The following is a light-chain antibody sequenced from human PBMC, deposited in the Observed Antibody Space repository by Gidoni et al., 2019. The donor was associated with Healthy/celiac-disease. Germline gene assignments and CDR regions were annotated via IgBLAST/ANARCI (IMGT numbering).Light chain of an antibody. Sequence: DIVMTQSPLSLPVTPGEPASISCRSSQSLLHSNGYNYLDWYLQKPGQSPPLLIYLGSNRDSGVTDRLSGSGSGTDFTLKISRVEAEDVGVYYCMQALQTPYTFGQGTKLEIK. V-gene: IGKV2-28*01. J-gene: IGKJ2*01. CDR2: LGS. CDR1: QSLLHSNGYNY. CDR3: MQALQTPYT.